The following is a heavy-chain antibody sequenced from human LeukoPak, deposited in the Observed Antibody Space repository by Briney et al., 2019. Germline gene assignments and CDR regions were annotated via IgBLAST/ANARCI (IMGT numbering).Heavy chain of an antibody. CDR2: IIPILGTA. D-gene: IGHD2-15*01. CDR1: GGTFSSYA. J-gene: IGHJ4*02. CDR3: ARVSPPYSYYFDY. Sequence: ASVKVSCKASGGTFSSYAISWVRQAPGQGLEWMGGIIPILGTANYAQKFQGRVTITADESTSTAYMELSSLRSEDTAVYYCARVSPPYSYYFDYWGQGTLVTVSS. V-gene: IGHV1-69*13.